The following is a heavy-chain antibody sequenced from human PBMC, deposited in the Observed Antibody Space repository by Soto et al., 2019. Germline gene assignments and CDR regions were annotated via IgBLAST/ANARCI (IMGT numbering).Heavy chain of an antibody. CDR3: ARDQGYCSSTSCYYYYYGMDV. CDR2: IYYSGST. CDR1: GGSISSGGYY. Sequence: NPSETLSLTCSVSGGSISSGGYYWSWIRQHPGKGLEWIGYIYYSGSTYYNPSLKSRVTISVDTSKNQFSLKLSSVTAADTAVYYCARDQGYCSSTSCYYYYYGMDVWGQGTTVTVSS. D-gene: IGHD2-2*01. V-gene: IGHV4-31*03. J-gene: IGHJ6*02.